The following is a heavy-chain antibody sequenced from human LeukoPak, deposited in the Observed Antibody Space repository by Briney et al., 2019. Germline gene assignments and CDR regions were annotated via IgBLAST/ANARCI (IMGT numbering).Heavy chain of an antibody. D-gene: IGHD1-26*01. CDR1: GFTFSDYT. V-gene: IGHV3-15*01. Sequence: GGSLRLSCVASGFTFSDYTMHWVRQAPGKGLEWVGLFKSKTNGGTTDYAAPVKGRFTMSRDDSKNTLYLQMNSLKTEDTAVYYCTTEYSGSFSNWGQGILVTVSS. CDR3: TTEYSGSFSN. CDR2: FKSKTNGGTT. J-gene: IGHJ4*02.